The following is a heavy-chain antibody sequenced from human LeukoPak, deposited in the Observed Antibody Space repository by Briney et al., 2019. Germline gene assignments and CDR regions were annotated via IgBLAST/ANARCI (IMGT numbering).Heavy chain of an antibody. CDR2: INPNSGGT. D-gene: IGHD6-13*01. CDR1: GYTFTGYY. V-gene: IGHV1-2*02. J-gene: IGHJ6*02. Sequence: GASVKVSCKASGYTFTGYYMHWVRQAPGQGLEWMGWINPNSGGTNYAQKFQGRVTMTRDTSISTAYMELSWLRSDDTAVYYCARERVRQQLVYYYYYGMDVWGQGTTVTVSS. CDR3: ARERVRQQLVYYYYYGMDV.